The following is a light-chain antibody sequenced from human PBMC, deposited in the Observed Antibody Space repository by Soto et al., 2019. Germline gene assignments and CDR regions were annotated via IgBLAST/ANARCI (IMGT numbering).Light chain of an antibody. CDR2: DAS. V-gene: IGKV1-33*01. J-gene: IGKJ5*01. CDR3: QQYDNLIL. CDR1: QDITNS. Sequence: DIQMTQSPSSLSASVGDRVTITFQASQDITNSLNWYQQKPGKAPKFPIYDASNLETGVPPWFSGSGSETNFTFTIGSLQPDHIATYYCQQYDNLILVGQGTRLEIK.